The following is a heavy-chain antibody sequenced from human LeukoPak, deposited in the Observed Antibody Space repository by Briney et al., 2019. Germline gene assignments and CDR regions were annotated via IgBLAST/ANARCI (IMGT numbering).Heavy chain of an antibody. CDR1: GYTFTSYG. Sequence: ASAKVSCKASGYTFTSYGISWVRQAPGQGLEWMGWMNPNSGNTGYAQKFQGRVTMTRNTSISTAYMELSSLRSEDTAVYYCARITRAVADSYFDYWGQGTLVTVSS. D-gene: IGHD6-19*01. CDR2: MNPNSGNT. J-gene: IGHJ4*02. CDR3: ARITRAVADSYFDY. V-gene: IGHV1-8*02.